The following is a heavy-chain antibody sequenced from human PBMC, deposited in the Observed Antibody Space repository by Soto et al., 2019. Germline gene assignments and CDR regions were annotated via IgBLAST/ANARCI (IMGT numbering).Heavy chain of an antibody. D-gene: IGHD6-6*01. V-gene: IGHV1-69*13. CDR2: IIPIFGTA. J-gene: IGHJ5*02. CDR1: GGTFSSYA. CDR3: ARSYSSSYNWFDP. Sequence: ASVKVSCKASGGTFSSYAISWVRQAPGQGLEWMGGIIPIFGTANYAQKFQGRVTITADESTSTAYMELSSLRSEDTAVYYCARSYSSSYNWFDPWGQGTLVTVSS.